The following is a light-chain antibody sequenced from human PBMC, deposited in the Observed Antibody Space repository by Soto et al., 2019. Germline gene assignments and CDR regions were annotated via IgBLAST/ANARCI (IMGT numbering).Light chain of an antibody. CDR1: SSNIGSGT. V-gene: IGLV1-44*01. Sequence: QSVLTQPPSVSGTPGQRVTISCSGGSSNIGSGTVNWYQQLPGTAPKLLIYNNNQWPSGVPDRFSGSKSGTSGSLAISGLQSEDEAGYYCASWDDSLNGLYVFGTGTRSPS. CDR3: ASWDDSLNGLYV. CDR2: NNN. J-gene: IGLJ1*01.